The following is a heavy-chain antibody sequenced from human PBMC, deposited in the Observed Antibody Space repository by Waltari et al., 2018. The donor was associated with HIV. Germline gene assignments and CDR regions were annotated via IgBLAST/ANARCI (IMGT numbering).Heavy chain of an antibody. D-gene: IGHD3-22*01. Sequence: QVQLQESGPGLVKPSQTLSLTCTVSGASISSGSYYWSWIRQHPGKGLEWIGYIYYSGSTYYNPSLKSRVTISVDTSKNQFSLKMTSVTAADTAVYYCARRRDYDNSGHYYYFDYWGQGALVTVSS. V-gene: IGHV4-31*03. CDR1: GASISSGSYY. J-gene: IGHJ4*02. CDR2: IYYSGST. CDR3: ARRRDYDNSGHYYYFDY.